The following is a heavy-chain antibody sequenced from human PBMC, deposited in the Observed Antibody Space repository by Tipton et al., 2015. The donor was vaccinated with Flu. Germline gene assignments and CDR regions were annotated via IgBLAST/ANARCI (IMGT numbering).Heavy chain of an antibody. CDR3: ARGPHQDSYYDILTGYYRSSDFGDY. V-gene: IGHV1-8*01. CDR2: VNPNSGNT. D-gene: IGHD3-9*01. CDR1: GYTFTSYD. Sequence: QVQLVQSGAEVKKPGASVKVSCKASGYTFTSYDINWVRQATGQGLEWMGWVNPNSGNTGYAQKFQGRVTMTRNTSISTAYMELSSLRSEDTAVYYCARGPHQDSYYDILTGYYRSSDFGDYWGQGTLVTVSS. J-gene: IGHJ4*02.